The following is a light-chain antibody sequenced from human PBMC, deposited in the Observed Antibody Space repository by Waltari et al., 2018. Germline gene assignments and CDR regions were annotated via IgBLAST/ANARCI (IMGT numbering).Light chain of an antibody. Sequence: EIALTQSQGTLPLSSGERATLSCRASQGVGKYLAWYQQRPGQAPRLLLYHASIRATGIPDRFSGSGSGTDFSLTISRLEPEDFAVYYCQKYDFLPATFGQGTTVEIK. J-gene: IGKJ1*01. CDR3: QKYDFLPAT. CDR1: QGVGKY. V-gene: IGKV3-20*01. CDR2: HAS.